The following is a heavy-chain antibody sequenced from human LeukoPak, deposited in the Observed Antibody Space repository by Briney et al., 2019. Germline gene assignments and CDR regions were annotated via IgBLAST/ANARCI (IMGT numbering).Heavy chain of an antibody. D-gene: IGHD3-22*01. CDR3: VSYYDSSGYYQDY. J-gene: IGHJ4*02. V-gene: IGHV4-30-2*01. Sequence: SETLSLTCAVSGGSISSGGYSWSWIRQPPGKGLEWIGYIYHSGSTYYNPSLKSRVTISVDRSKNQFSLKLSSVTAADTAVYYCVSYYDSSGYYQDYWGQGTLVTVSS. CDR1: GGSISSGGYS. CDR2: IYHSGST.